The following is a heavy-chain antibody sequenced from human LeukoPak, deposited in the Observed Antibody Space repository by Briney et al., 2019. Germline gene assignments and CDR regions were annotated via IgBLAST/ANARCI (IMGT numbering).Heavy chain of an antibody. CDR1: GGSISSGDFY. CDR2: IYYSGSA. Sequence: SETLSLTCTVSGGSISSGDFYWSWIRQPPGKGLEWIGYIYYSGSAYYNPSLKNRITISVDTSKNHFSLKLGSVTAADTAIYYCARGGYYVLGGPAWFDPWGQGTLVTVSS. J-gene: IGHJ5*02. V-gene: IGHV4-30-4*01. D-gene: IGHD3-10*01. CDR3: ARGGYYVLGGPAWFDP.